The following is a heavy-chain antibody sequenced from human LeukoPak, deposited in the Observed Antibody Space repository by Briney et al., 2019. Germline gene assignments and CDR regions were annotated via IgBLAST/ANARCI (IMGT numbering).Heavy chain of an antibody. Sequence: PAASVTVSCKASGYTFSAYYMHWVRQAPGQGLEGMGWINPDSGVTNYAQKFQGRVTMTRDTSISTAYMELGRLRSDDTAVYYCARSVEMVVTANYYFDYWGQGTLVTVSS. V-gene: IGHV1-2*02. J-gene: IGHJ4*02. CDR1: GYTFSAYY. CDR3: ARSVEMVVTANYYFDY. D-gene: IGHD2-21*02. CDR2: INPDSGVT.